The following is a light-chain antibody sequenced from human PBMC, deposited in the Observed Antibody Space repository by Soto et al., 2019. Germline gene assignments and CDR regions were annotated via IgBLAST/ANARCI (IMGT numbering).Light chain of an antibody. V-gene: IGLV1-44*01. Sequence: QSVLTQPPSASGTPGQRVTISCSGSSSNIGSRTVNWYQQLPGTAPKLLIYSDNQRPSGVPARFFGSKSGTSASLAIYRLHSDDEADYYCGAWDDSLHGVVFGGGTKLTVL. J-gene: IGLJ2*01. CDR2: SDN. CDR1: SSNIGSRT. CDR3: GAWDDSLHGVV.